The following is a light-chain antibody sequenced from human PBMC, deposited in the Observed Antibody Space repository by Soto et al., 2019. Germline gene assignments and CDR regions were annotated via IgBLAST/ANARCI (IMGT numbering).Light chain of an antibody. V-gene: IGKV1-27*01. CDR1: QAIGIY. J-gene: IGKJ1*01. CDR2: AAS. CDR3: QKYSGAPPT. Sequence: DIQMTQSPSSLSTSVGDRVTITCRASQAIGIYLAWYQQKPGKVPKLLIYAASTLQSVVPSRFSGSGSGTDFTLTINSLQPEDVATYYCQKYSGAPPTFGQGTKVEIK.